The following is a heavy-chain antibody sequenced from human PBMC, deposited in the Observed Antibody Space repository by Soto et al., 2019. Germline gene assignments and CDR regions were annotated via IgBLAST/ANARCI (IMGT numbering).Heavy chain of an antibody. CDR3: ARDHDFWSGYYQAGYNWFDP. D-gene: IGHD3-3*01. J-gene: IGHJ5*02. CDR1: GYTFTSYG. V-gene: IGHV1-18*01. Sequence: ASVKICCKASGYTFTSYGISWVRQAPGQGLEWMGWISAYNGNTNYAQKLQGRVTMTTDTSTSTAYMELRSLRSDDTAVYYCARDHDFWSGYYQAGYNWFDPWGQGTLVTVSS. CDR2: ISAYNGNT.